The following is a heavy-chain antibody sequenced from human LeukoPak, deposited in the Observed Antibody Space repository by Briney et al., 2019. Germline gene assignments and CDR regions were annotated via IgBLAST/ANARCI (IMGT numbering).Heavy chain of an antibody. CDR2: IYYSGST. J-gene: IGHJ5*02. CDR1: GGSISSSSYY. Sequence: SETLSLTCTVSGGSISSSSYYWGWIRQPPGKGLEWIGSIYYSGSTYYNPSLKSRVTISVDTSKNQFSLKLSSVTAADTAVYYCARHSTTYYYGSGSYYKLPFPFDPWGQGTLVTVSS. D-gene: IGHD3-10*01. CDR3: ARHSTTYYYGSGSYYKLPFPFDP. V-gene: IGHV4-39*01.